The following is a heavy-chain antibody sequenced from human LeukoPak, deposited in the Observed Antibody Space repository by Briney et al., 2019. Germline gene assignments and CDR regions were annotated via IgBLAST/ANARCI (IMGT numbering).Heavy chain of an antibody. V-gene: IGHV3-15*01. CDR1: GFTFSSNY. CDR3: TTYSTGWY. J-gene: IGHJ4*02. D-gene: IGHD6-19*01. CDR2: IRSKTDGGTT. Sequence: GGSLRLSCAASGFTFSSNYMSWVRQAPGKGLEWVGLIRSKTDGGTTEYAAPVKGRFTISRDDSENTLYLQMNNLKTEDTAVYYCTTYSTGWYWGQGTLVTVSS.